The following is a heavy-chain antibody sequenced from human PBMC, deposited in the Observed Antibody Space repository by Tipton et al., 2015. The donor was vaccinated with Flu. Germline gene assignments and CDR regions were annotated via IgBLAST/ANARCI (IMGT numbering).Heavy chain of an antibody. D-gene: IGHD3-22*01. CDR3: ARDLKRSSAYYNPFGY. CDR2: MYYSGST. CDR1: GDSISSYY. J-gene: IGHJ4*02. V-gene: IGHV4-59*01. Sequence: TLSLTCTVSGDSISSYYWSWIRQPPGKGLEWIGYMYYSGSTKYNPSLKSRVTISIDTSKNQFSLKLTSVTAADTAVYYCARDLKRSSAYYNPFGYWGQGILVTVSS.